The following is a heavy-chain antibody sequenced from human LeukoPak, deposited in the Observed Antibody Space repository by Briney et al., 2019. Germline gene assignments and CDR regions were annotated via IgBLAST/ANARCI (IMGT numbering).Heavy chain of an antibody. CDR3: AKETHSGYFDY. D-gene: IGHD6-19*01. Sequence: GGSLRLSCAASGFTVSSNYMSWVRQAPGKGLEWVSVIYSGGSTYYADSVKGRFTISRDNSKNTLYLQMNSLRAEDTAVYYCAKETHSGYFDYWGQGTLVTVSS. V-gene: IGHV3-66*01. CDR2: IYSGGST. J-gene: IGHJ4*02. CDR1: GFTVSSNY.